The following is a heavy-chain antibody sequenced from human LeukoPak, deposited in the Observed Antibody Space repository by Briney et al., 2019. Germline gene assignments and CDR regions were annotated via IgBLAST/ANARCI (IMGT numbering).Heavy chain of an antibody. J-gene: IGHJ6*04. CDR2: INPNSGGT. CDR3: ARARLRWFLRLPGMAV. CDR1: GYTFTGYY. Sequence: SSVKVSCKASGYTFTGYYMHLVRQPPGQGLEWMGWINPNSGGTNYAQKFQGRVTITRDTSISTAYMELSRLRSDDTAVYYCARARLRWFLRLPGMAVWGKGTTVTVSS. V-gene: IGHV1-2*02. D-gene: IGHD4-23*01.